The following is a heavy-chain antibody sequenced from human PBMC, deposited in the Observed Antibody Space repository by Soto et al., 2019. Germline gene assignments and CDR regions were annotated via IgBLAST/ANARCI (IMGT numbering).Heavy chain of an antibody. CDR3: AGGRFHVNTWFDP. D-gene: IGHD3-16*01. J-gene: IGHJ5*02. Sequence: QVQLQESGPGLVKPSETLALTCTVSGGSVSSPTYYWSWIRQPPGKGLEWIGYMYYSGNTNYNPSLQSRVTISLDTAKNQFSLKLSYVTAADAAVYYCAGGRFHVNTWFDPWGQGTLVTVSS. CDR2: MYYSGNT. CDR1: GGSVSSPTYY. V-gene: IGHV4-61*01.